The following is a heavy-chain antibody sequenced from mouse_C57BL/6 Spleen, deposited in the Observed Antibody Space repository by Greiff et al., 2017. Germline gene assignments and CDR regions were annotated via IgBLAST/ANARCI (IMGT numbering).Heavy chain of an antibody. V-gene: IGHV1-64*01. Sequence: QVQLQQSGAELVKPGASVKLSCKASGYTFTSYWMHWVKQRPGQGLEWIGMIHPNSGSTNYNEKFKSKATLTVDKSSSTAYMQLSSLTAEDSAVYYCARNNWDGTGFDYWGQGTTLTVAS. CDR3: ARNNWDGTGFDY. D-gene: IGHD4-1*01. CDR2: IHPNSGST. J-gene: IGHJ2*01. CDR1: GYTFTSYW.